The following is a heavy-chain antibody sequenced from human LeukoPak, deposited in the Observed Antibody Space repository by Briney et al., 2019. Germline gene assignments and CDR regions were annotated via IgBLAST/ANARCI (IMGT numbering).Heavy chain of an antibody. J-gene: IGHJ5*02. Sequence: KPSETLSLTCTVSGGSISSYYWSWIRQPPGKGLEWIGYIYYSGSTNYNPSIKSRVTILVDTSKNQFSLKLSSVTAADTAVYYCARGASGSYFWFDPWGQGTLVTVSS. CDR1: GGSISSYY. V-gene: IGHV4-59*01. CDR3: ARGASGSYFWFDP. D-gene: IGHD1-26*01. CDR2: IYYSGST.